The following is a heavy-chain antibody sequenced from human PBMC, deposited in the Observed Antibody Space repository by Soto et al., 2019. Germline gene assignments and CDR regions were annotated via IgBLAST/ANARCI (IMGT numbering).Heavy chain of an antibody. Sequence: QVQLVESGGGVVQPGRSLRLSCAASGFTFSSYAMHWVRQASGKGLEWVAVISYDGSNKYYADSVKGRFTISRDNSKNTLYLQMNSLRAEDTAVYYCARAGYCISTSCYADYYYYGMDVRGQGTTVTVSS. CDR1: GFTFSSYA. J-gene: IGHJ6*02. CDR3: ARAGYCISTSCYADYYYYGMDV. D-gene: IGHD2-2*03. V-gene: IGHV3-30-3*01. CDR2: ISYDGSNK.